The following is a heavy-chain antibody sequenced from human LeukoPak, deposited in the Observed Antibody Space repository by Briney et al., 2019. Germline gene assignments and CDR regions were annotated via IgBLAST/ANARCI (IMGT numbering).Heavy chain of an antibody. D-gene: IGHD6-19*01. CDR2: INWNSDSI. CDR1: GFTFDDYA. CDR3: ARGGLIQRHAFDI. Sequence: GGSLRLSCAVSGFTFDDYAMHWVRHVPGKGLEWVSGINWNSDSIGYADSVKGRFTTSRDNAKNSLYLQMNSLRGEDTALYYCARGGLIQRHAFDIWGQGTMVTVSS. J-gene: IGHJ3*02. V-gene: IGHV3-9*01.